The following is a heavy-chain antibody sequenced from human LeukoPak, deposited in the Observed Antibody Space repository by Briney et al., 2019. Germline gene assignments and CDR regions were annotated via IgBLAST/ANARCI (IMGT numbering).Heavy chain of an antibody. V-gene: IGHV3-23*01. CDR3: AKRKDRSGYYHIDY. Sequence: GGSLRLSCAASGFTFSSYAMSWVRQAPGKGLEWVSTISGSGGSTYYADSVKGRFTISRDNSKNTLFLQLNSLRAEDTAVYYCAKRKDRSGYYHIDYWGQGTLVTVSS. J-gene: IGHJ4*02. CDR2: ISGSGGST. CDR1: GFTFSSYA. D-gene: IGHD3-22*01.